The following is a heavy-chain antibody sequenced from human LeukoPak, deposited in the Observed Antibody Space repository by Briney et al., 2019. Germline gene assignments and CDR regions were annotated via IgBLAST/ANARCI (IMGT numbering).Heavy chain of an antibody. CDR2: IRSKAYGGTT. CDR3: TRDSIPIFGVASPGYYYYMDV. J-gene: IGHJ6*03. D-gene: IGHD3-3*01. Sequence: GGSLRLSCTASGFTFGDYAMSWVRQAPGKGLEWVGFIRSKAYGGTTEYAASVKGRFTISRDDSKSIAYLQMNSLKTEDTAVYYCTRDSIPIFGVASPGYYYYMDVWGKGTTVTVSS. V-gene: IGHV3-49*04. CDR1: GFTFGDYA.